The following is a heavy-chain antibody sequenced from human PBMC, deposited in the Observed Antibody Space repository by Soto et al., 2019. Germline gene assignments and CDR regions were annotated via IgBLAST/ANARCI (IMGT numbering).Heavy chain of an antibody. CDR2: IYYSGST. Sequence: SETLSLTCTVSGGSISSYYWSWIRQPPGKGLEWIGYIYYSGSTNYNPSLKSRVTISVDTSKNQFSLKLSSVTAADTAVYYCARDHGGDYYFDYWGQGTLVTVSS. J-gene: IGHJ4*02. D-gene: IGHD3-10*01. CDR3: ARDHGGDYYFDY. V-gene: IGHV4-59*01. CDR1: GGSISSYY.